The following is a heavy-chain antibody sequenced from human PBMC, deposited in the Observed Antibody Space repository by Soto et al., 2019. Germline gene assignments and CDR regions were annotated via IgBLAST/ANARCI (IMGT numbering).Heavy chain of an antibody. D-gene: IGHD4-17*01. CDR2: ISYDGSNK. Sequence: GGSLRLSCAASGFTFSSYGMHWVRQAPGKGLEWVAVISYDGSNKYYADSVKGRFTISRDNSKNTLYLQMNSLRAEDTAVYYCAKDMGLRSSDTDGYYYYGMDVWGQGTTVTVSS. V-gene: IGHV3-30*18. CDR3: AKDMGLRSSDTDGYYYYGMDV. CDR1: GFTFSSYG. J-gene: IGHJ6*02.